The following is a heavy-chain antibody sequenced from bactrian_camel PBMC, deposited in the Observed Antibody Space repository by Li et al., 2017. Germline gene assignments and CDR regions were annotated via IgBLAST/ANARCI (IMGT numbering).Heavy chain of an antibody. Sequence: QLVESGGGSVQAGGSLRLSCAVSGYVYISYCMGWFRQVPGKDREVVALTYTGDDSRMYVDSVKGRFTISQDKAKTTLYLQMNSLKPEDTAMYYCAAERRWYTRRSVENPVQCNMKADFGYWGQGTQVTVS. CDR1: GYVYISYC. D-gene: IGHD6*01. CDR2: TYTGDDSR. CDR3: AAERRWYTRRSVENPVQCNMKADFGY. V-gene: IGHV3-3*01. J-gene: IGHJ6*01.